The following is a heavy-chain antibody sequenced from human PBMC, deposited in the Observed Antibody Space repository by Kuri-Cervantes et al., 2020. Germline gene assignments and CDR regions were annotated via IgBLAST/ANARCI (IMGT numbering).Heavy chain of an antibody. CDR2: INTDSGDT. CDR3: ARDQIPTPVVMTTFDI. CDR1: GGTFSSYA. J-gene: IGHJ3*02. Sequence: ASVKVSCKASGGTFSSYAISWVRQAPGQRLEWMGWINTDSGDTKYSQKFQGRVTVTRDSSASTAYMNLNSLRSEDTALYYCARDQIPTPVVMTTFDIWGQGTMVTVSS. V-gene: IGHV1-3*04. D-gene: IGHD2-21*02.